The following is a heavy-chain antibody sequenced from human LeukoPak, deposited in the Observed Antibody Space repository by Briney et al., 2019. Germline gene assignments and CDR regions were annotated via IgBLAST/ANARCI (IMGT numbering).Heavy chain of an antibody. CDR1: GGSISSSN. D-gene: IGHD3-9*01. CDR2: ISSSSSYI. Sequence: PSETLSLTCAVSGGSISSSNWWSWVRQAPGKGLEWVSSISSSSSYIYYADSVKGRFTISRDNAKNSLYLQMNSLRAEDTAVYYCAGGVVRYFDYWGQGALVTVSS. CDR3: AGGVVRYFDY. J-gene: IGHJ4*02. V-gene: IGHV3-21*01.